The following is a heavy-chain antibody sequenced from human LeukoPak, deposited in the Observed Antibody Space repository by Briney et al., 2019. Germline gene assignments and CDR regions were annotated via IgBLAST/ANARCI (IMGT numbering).Heavy chain of an antibody. D-gene: IGHD3-22*01. CDR1: GGSFSGYY. CDR3: ARSGSRGYYAI. J-gene: IGHJ4*02. CDR2: INHSGST. Sequence: SETLSLTCAVYGGSFSGYYWSWIRQPPGKGLEWIGEINHSGSTNYNPSLKSRVTISVDTSKNQFSLKLSSVTAADTAVYYCARSGSRGYYAIWGQGTLVTVSS. V-gene: IGHV4-34*01.